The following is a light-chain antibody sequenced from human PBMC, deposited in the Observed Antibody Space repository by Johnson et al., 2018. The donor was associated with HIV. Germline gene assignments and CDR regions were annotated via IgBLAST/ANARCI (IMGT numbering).Light chain of an antibody. CDR3: GTWDSSLSAYV. J-gene: IGLJ1*01. CDR2: ENN. Sequence: QFVLTQPPSMSAAPGEKVTISCSGSSSNIGNNYVFWYQHLPGAAPKLLIYENNKRPSGIPDRFSGSKSGTSATLGITGLLTGDEADYYCGTWDSSLSAYVFGAGTKVTVL. CDR1: SSNIGNNY. V-gene: IGLV1-51*02.